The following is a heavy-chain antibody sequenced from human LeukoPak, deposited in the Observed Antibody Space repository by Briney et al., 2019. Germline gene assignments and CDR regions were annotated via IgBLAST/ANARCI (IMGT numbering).Heavy chain of an antibody. J-gene: IGHJ5*02. CDR2: INHSGST. V-gene: IGHV4-34*01. D-gene: IGHD3-10*01. CDR3: ARGQKVRANGWFDP. CDR1: GGSFSGYY. Sequence: PSETLSLTCGVYGGSFSGYYWSWIRQPPGKGLEWIGEINHSGSTNYNPSLKSRVTISVDTSKNQFSLKLSSVTAADTAVYSCARGQKVRANGWFDPWGQGTLVTVS.